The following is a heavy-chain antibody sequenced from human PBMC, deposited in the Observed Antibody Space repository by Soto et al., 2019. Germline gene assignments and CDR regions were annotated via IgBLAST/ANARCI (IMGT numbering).Heavy chain of an antibody. CDR3: ARNGYTYGMDV. CDR1: GGSTSSGGFY. V-gene: IGHV4-31*03. CDR2: IYYSGIS. Sequence: LSLTCTVSGGSTSSGGFYWSWIRQHPGKGLEWIGYIYYSGISYYNPSLKSRVSISLDTSRNQFSMTLNSVTAADTAVYYCARNGYTYGMDVWGQGATVTVSS. J-gene: IGHJ6*02. D-gene: IGHD5-18*01.